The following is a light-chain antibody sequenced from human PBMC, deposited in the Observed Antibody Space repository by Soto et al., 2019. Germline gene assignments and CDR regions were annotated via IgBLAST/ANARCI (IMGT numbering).Light chain of an antibody. J-gene: IGLJ2*01. CDR1: SSDIGGYNY. V-gene: IGLV2-14*01. CDR2: DVS. Sequence: QSALTQPASVSGSHGQSITISCTGTSSDIGGYNYVSWYQQHPGKAPKLMIYDVSNRPSGVSNRFSGSKSGNTASLTISGLQAEDEADYYCSSQAVSSTLVFGGGTKLTVL. CDR3: SSQAVSSTLV.